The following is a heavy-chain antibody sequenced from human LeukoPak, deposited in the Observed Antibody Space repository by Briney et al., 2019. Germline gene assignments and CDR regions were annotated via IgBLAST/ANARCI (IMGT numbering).Heavy chain of an antibody. CDR3: AKRGYCSVASCPQTPYYFDY. Sequence: GGSLRLSCAASGIYDMSWVRQAPGKGLEWVSSISDYDENTYYADSVKGRFTMSRDKSRNTLYLQMNNLRAEDTAVYYCAKRGYCSVASCPQTPYYFDYWGQGTLVTVSS. V-gene: IGHV3-23*01. CDR1: GIYD. J-gene: IGHJ4*02. D-gene: IGHD2-15*01. CDR2: ISDYDENT.